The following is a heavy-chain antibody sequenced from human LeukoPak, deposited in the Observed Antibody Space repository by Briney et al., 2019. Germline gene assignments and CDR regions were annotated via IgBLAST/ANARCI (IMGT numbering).Heavy chain of an antibody. D-gene: IGHD2-15*01. V-gene: IGHV3-21*01. J-gene: IGHJ4*02. CDR3: ERVGCRSGGSCSGSIDY. CDR2: ISSSSSYI. Sequence: PGGSLRLSCAASGFTFSSYSMNWVRQAPGKGLEWVSSISSSSSYIYYADSVKGRFTISRDNAKNSLYLQMNRLTAEDTAVYYCERVGCRSGGSCSGSIDYWGQGTLVTVSS. CDR1: GFTFSSYS.